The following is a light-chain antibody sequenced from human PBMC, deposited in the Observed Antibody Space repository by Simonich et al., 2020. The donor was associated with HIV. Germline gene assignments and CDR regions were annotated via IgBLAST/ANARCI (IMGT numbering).Light chain of an antibody. V-gene: IGKV4-1*01. J-gene: IGKJ1*01. Sequence: DIVMTQSPDSLTVSLGERATINCKSSQSVLSSSNNKNYLTWYQQKPGQPPKLLIYWASTRESGVPDRFSGSGSGTDFTLTISSLQAEDVAVYYCQQYNNWWTFGQGTKVEIK. CDR3: QQYNNWWT. CDR1: QSVLSSSNNKNY. CDR2: WAS.